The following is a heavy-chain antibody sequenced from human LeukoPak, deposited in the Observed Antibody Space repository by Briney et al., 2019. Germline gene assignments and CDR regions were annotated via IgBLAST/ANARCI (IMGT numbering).Heavy chain of an antibody. J-gene: IGHJ6*04. CDR2: INPSGGST. Sequence: GASVKVACKASGYTFTSYYMHWVRQAPGQGLEWMGIINPSGGSTSYAQKFQGRVTMTRDTSTSTVYMELSSLRSEDTAVYYCARDYDGVRVVYDIDVWGKGTTVTVSS. CDR3: ARDYDGVRVVYDIDV. CDR1: GYTFTSYY. V-gene: IGHV1-46*01. D-gene: IGHD3-10*01.